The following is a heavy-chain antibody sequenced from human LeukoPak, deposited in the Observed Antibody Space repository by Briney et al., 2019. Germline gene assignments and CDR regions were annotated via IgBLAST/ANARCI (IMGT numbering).Heavy chain of an antibody. CDR2: ISYDGSNK. Sequence: GGSLRLSCVASGFTFSNYGMHWVRQAPGKGLEWVAVISYDGSNKYYADSVKGRFTISRDNSKNTLYLQMNSLRAEDTAVYYCARAPPVVGGIDYWGQGTLVTVSS. J-gene: IGHJ4*02. V-gene: IGHV3-30*03. CDR3: ARAPPVVGGIDY. CDR1: GFTFSNYG. D-gene: IGHD3-22*01.